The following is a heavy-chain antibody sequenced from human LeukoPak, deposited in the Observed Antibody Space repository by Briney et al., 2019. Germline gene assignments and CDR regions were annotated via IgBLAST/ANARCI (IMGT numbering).Heavy chain of an antibody. CDR2: MNPNSGNT. V-gene: IGHV1-8*03. Sequence: ASVKVSCKASGYTFTSYDTNWVRQATGQGLEWMGWMNPNSGNTGYAQKFQGRVTITRNTSISTAYMELSSLRSEDTAVYYCVRGAGITIFGDGYWFDYWGQGTLVTVSS. D-gene: IGHD3-3*01. CDR1: GYTFTSYD. J-gene: IGHJ4*02. CDR3: VRGAGITIFGDGYWFDY.